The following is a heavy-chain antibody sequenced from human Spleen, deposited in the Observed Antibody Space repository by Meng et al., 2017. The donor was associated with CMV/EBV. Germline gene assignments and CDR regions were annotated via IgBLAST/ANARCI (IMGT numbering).Heavy chain of an antibody. CDR2: ISAYNGNT. J-gene: IGHJ4*02. V-gene: IGHV1-18*01. CDR3: ARGGVVITTPYYFDY. CDR1: GYTFTSYG. D-gene: IGHD3-22*01. Sequence: ASVKVSCKASGYTFTSYGISWVRQAPGQGLEWMGWISAYNGNTNYAQKLQGRVTMTTDTSTSTAYMELRSLRSDDTAVYYCARGGVVITTPYYFDYWGQGTLVTVSS.